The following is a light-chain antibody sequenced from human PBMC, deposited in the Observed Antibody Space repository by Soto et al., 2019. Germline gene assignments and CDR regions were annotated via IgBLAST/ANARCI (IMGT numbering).Light chain of an antibody. Sequence: QSVLTQPPSVSAAPRQKVTISCSGSSSNIGNNYVFWCQQLPGTAPKLLIYDNNKRASGIPDRFSGSKSGTSATLGITGLQTGDEADYYCGTWDSSLSAYVFGTGTKLTVL. J-gene: IGLJ1*01. V-gene: IGLV1-51*01. CDR3: GTWDSSLSAYV. CDR2: DNN. CDR1: SSNIGNNY.